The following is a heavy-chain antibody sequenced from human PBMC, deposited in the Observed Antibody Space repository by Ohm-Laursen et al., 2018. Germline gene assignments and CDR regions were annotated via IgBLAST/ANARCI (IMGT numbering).Heavy chain of an antibody. V-gene: IGHV3-7*01. Sequence: SLRLSCAAPGFTFSSYWMSWVRQAPGKGLEWVANIKQDGSVKYYVDSVKGRFTISRDNAKNSLYLQMNSLRAEDTAVYYCASRWGAYWGQGTLVTVSS. D-gene: IGHD4-23*01. J-gene: IGHJ4*02. CDR2: IKQDGSVK. CDR1: GFTFSSYW. CDR3: ASRWGAY.